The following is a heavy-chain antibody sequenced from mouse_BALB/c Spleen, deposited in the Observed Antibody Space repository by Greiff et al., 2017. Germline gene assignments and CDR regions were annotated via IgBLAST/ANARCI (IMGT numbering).Heavy chain of an antibody. Sequence: VQLQQSGPGLVQPSQSLSITCPVSGFSLPSFGVHWVRQSPGKGLEWLGVIWSGGSTDYNAAFISRLSISKDNSKSQVFFQMNSLQANDTAIYYCARRGYDSAMDYWGQGTAVTGSA. CDR3: ARRGYDSAMDY. D-gene: IGHD2-14*01. CDR1: GFSLPSFG. J-gene: IGHJ4*01. CDR2: IWSGGST. V-gene: IGHV2-2*02.